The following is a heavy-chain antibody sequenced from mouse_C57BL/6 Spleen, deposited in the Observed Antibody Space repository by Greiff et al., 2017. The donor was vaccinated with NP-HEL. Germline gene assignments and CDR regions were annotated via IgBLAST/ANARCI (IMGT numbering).Heavy chain of an antibody. CDR1: GFSLTSYG. J-gene: IGHJ4*01. CDR3: ARLGNGYYSYAMDY. Sequence: VKLMESGPGLVAPSQSLSITCTVSGFSLTSYGVHWVRQPPGKGLEWLVVIWSDGSTTYNSALKSRLSISKDNSKSQVFLKMNSLQTDDTAMYYCARLGNGYYSYAMDYWGQGTSVTVSS. CDR2: IWSDGST. V-gene: IGHV2-6*03. D-gene: IGHD2-3*01.